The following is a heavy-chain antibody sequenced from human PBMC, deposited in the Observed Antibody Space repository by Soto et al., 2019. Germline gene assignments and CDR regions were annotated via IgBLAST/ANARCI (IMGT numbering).Heavy chain of an antibody. V-gene: IGHV1-46*01. Sequence: ASVKVSCKVSGYTLTELSMHWVRQAPGKGLEWMGIINPSGGGTTYAQQFQGRLTMTGDTSTSTVYMELSSLRSEDTAVYYCARGLTGTYYGISYWGQGTLVTVSS. CDR3: ARGLTGTYYGISY. CDR1: GYTLTELS. CDR2: INPSGGGT. J-gene: IGHJ4*02. D-gene: IGHD7-27*01.